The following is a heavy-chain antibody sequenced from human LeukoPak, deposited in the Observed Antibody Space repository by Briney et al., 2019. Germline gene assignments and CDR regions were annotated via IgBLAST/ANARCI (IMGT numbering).Heavy chain of an antibody. CDR3: ARSGSGWSYYYYYMDV. J-gene: IGHJ6*03. V-gene: IGHV6-1*01. Sequence: SQTLSLTCAISGDSVSSNSAAWNWIRQSPSRGLEWLGRTYYRAKWYNDYAVSVKGRITINPDTSKNQFTLQLNSVTPEDTAVYYCARSGSGWSYYYYYMDVWGKGTTVTVSS. D-gene: IGHD6-19*01. CDR1: GDSVSSNSAA. CDR2: TYYRAKWYN.